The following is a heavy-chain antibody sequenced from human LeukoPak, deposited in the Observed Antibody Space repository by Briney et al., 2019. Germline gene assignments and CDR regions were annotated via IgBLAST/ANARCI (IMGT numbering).Heavy chain of an antibody. J-gene: IGHJ3*02. Sequence: ASVKVSCKASGYTFTSYGISWVRQAPGQGLEWMGWISAYNGNTNYAQKLQGRVTMTTDTSTSTAYMELRSLRSDDTAVYYCARDIQDSPGLYQLLWAHLGAFDIWGQGTMVTVSS. CDR1: GYTFTSYG. V-gene: IGHV1-18*01. D-gene: IGHD2-2*01. CDR3: ARDIQDSPGLYQLLWAHLGAFDI. CDR2: ISAYNGNT.